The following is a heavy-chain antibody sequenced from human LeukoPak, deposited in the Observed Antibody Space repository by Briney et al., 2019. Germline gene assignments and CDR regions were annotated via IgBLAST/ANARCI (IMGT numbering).Heavy chain of an antibody. CDR1: GFTFSSYG. D-gene: IGHD1-26*01. V-gene: IGHV3-30*18. CDR2: ISYDGSNK. Sequence: GGSLRLSCAASGFTFSSYGMHWVRQAPGKGLEWVAVISYDGSNKYYADSVKGRFTISRDNSKNTLYLQMNSLRAEDTAVYYCAKDIVGATFDYWGQGTLVTVSS. J-gene: IGHJ4*02. CDR3: AKDIVGATFDY.